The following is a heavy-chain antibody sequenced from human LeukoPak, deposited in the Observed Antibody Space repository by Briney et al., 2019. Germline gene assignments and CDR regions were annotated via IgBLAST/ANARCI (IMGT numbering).Heavy chain of an antibody. J-gene: IGHJ4*02. V-gene: IGHV3-15*01. CDR3: TTESIVVVVAATFVFDY. D-gene: IGHD2-15*01. Sequence: GGSLRLSCAASGFTFSNAWMSWVRQAPGKGLEWVGRIKSKTDGGTTDYAAPVKGRFTISRDDSKNTLYLQMNGLKTEDTAVYYCTTESIVVVVAATFVFDYWGQGTLVTVSS. CDR2: IKSKTDGGTT. CDR1: GFTFSNAW.